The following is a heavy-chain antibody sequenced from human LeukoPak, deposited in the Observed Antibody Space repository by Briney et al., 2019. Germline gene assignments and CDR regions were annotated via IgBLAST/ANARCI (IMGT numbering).Heavy chain of an antibody. J-gene: IGHJ4*02. Sequence: GGSLRLSCAASGFSFDTYSMSWVRQAPGKGLACVSFITSGSHYIYYADSVKGRFTISRDNAKNSLYLQMNSLRAEDTAVYYCARGSLSSGSHYGDYWGQGTLVTVSS. D-gene: IGHD3-10*02. CDR3: ARGSLSSGSHYGDY. V-gene: IGHV3-21*01. CDR1: GFSFDTYS. CDR2: ITSGSHYI.